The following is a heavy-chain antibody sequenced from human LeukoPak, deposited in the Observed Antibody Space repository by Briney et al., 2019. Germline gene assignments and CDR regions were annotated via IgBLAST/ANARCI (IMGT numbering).Heavy chain of an antibody. D-gene: IGHD6-6*01. Sequence: ADSVKGRFTISRDNAKNSLYLQMNSLRAADTAVYYCARDEGTSYLSSFDYWGQGTLVTVSS. V-gene: IGHV3-11*06. CDR3: ARDEGTSYLSSFDY. J-gene: IGHJ4*02.